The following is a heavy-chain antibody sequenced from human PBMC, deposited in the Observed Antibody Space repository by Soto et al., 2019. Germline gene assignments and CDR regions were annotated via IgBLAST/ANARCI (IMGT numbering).Heavy chain of an antibody. CDR1: GGSISGYY. CDR2: VYYSGST. J-gene: IGHJ3*02. Sequence: SETLSLTCTVSGGSISGYYWSWIRQPPGKGLEWIGWVYYSGSTNYNPSLKSRVTIAVDTSKNQFSLKLSSVTAADTAVYYCARDWGHDAFDIWGRGTMVTVSS. V-gene: IGHV4-59*01. CDR3: ARDWGHDAFDI. D-gene: IGHD7-27*01.